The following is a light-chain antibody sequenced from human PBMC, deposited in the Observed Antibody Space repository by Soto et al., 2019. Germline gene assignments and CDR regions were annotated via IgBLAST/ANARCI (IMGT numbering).Light chain of an antibody. CDR2: QAS. Sequence: DIQMTQSPSTLSASVGDRVPITCRASQSISNWLAWSQQKPGKAPRFLISQASTLESGVPSRFRGSGFGAEFTLTISNLQPDDFATYYCQQYKSFSTFGQGTKLE. V-gene: IGKV1-5*03. J-gene: IGKJ2*01. CDR3: QQYKSFST. CDR1: QSISNW.